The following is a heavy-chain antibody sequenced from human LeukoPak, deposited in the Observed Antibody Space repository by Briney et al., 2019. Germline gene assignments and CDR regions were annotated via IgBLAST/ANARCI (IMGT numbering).Heavy chain of an antibody. V-gene: IGHV4-39*01. CDR2: IYYSGST. CDR3: ARHWPTIRGVDY. J-gene: IGHJ4*02. D-gene: IGHD3-10*01. CDR1: GGSISSTDYY. Sequence: SETLSLTCTVSGGSISSTDYYWRWIRQPPGRGLEWVGSIYYSGSTYYNPSLKSRVTTSVDTSKNQFSLKMSSVTAADTAVYSFARHWPTIRGVDYCGQGALVTVSS.